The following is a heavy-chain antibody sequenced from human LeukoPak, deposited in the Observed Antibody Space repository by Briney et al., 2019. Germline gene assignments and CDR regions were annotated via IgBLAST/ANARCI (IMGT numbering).Heavy chain of an antibody. CDR3: ARDFDY. CDR2: IKQDGSEK. Sequence: GGSLRLSCAVSGFTFNNYWMNWVRQAPGKGLEWVANIKQDGSEKYYVDSVKGRFTISRDNAKNSLYLQMNSLRAEGTAVYYCARDFDYWGQGTLVTVSS. V-gene: IGHV3-7*01. J-gene: IGHJ4*02. CDR1: GFTFNNYW.